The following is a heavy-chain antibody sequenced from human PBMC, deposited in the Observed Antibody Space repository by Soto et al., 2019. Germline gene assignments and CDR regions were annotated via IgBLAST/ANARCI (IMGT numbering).Heavy chain of an antibody. J-gene: IGHJ4*02. D-gene: IGHD3-10*01. Sequence: VQLLESGGGLVQPGGSLRLSFEASGFTFSSYAMSWVRQAPGKGLEWVSAISGSGGSTYYADSVKGRFTISRDNSKNTLYLQMNSLRAEDTAVYYCAKDMGLWFGELLSFDYWGQGTLVTVSS. CDR3: AKDMGLWFGELLSFDY. V-gene: IGHV3-23*01. CDR2: ISGSGGST. CDR1: GFTFSSYA.